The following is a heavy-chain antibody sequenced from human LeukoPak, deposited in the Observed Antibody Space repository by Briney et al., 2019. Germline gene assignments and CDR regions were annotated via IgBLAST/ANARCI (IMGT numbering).Heavy chain of an antibody. D-gene: IGHD3-22*01. Sequence: GGSLRLSCAASGFTFSSYWMSWVHQAPGKGLEWVANIKQDGSEKYYVDSVKGRFTISRDNAKNSLYLQMNSLRAEDTAVYYCARDGPYDSSGYQYYYYYMDVWGKGTTVTVSS. J-gene: IGHJ6*03. V-gene: IGHV3-7*01. CDR3: ARDGPYDSSGYQYYYYYMDV. CDR1: GFTFSSYW. CDR2: IKQDGSEK.